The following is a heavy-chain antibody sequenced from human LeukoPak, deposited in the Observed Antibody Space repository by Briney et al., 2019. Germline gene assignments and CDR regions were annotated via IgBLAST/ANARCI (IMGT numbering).Heavy chain of an antibody. V-gene: IGHV4-34*01. CDR3: ARGGRGPSLY. Sequence: SGTLSLTCAVYGGSFSGYYWSWIRQPPGKGLEWIGEINHSGSTNYNPSLKSRVTISVDTSKNQFSLKLSSVTAADTAVYYCARGGRGPSLYWGQGTLVTVSS. D-gene: IGHD3-10*01. CDR1: GGSFSGYY. CDR2: INHSGST. J-gene: IGHJ4*02.